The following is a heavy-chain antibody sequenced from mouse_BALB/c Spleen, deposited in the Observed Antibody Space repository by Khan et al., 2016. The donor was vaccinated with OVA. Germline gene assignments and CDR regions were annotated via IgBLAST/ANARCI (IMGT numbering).Heavy chain of an antibody. Sequence: DLVNPGASVKLSCKASGYTFTSYWINCIKQRPGQRLEWIGRIAPGRDNNYYNDMFKGKATLNLDNSSSTAYFQISSPSYEDTAVYFCSQAMRGKFPLDYGGQGTTLPVSS. V-gene: IGHV1S41*01. CDR3: SQAMRGKFPLDY. CDR2: IAPGRDNN. J-gene: IGHJ2*01. CDR1: GYTFTSYW. D-gene: IGHD3-2*02.